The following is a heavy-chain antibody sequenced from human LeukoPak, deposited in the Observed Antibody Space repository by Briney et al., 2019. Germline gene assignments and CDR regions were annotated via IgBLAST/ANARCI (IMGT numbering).Heavy chain of an antibody. D-gene: IGHD3-22*01. CDR3: ASMRSEYYYDSSGYPR. V-gene: IGHV4-39*07. J-gene: IGHJ4*02. CDR2: IYYSGST. CDR1: GGSISSSSYY. Sequence: SETLSLTCTVSGGSISSSSYYWGWIRQPPGKGLEWIGSIYYSGSTYYNPSLKSRVTISVDTSKNQFSLKLSSVTAADTAVYYCASMRSEYYYDSSGYPRWGQGTLVTVSS.